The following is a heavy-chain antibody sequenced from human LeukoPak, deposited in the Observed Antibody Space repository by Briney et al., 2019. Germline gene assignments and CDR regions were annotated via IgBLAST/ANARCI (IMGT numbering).Heavy chain of an antibody. V-gene: IGHV3-7*01. J-gene: IGHJ4*02. CDR1: GFTFSTYS. CDR3: ARLSTAIVDSDY. D-gene: IGHD5-18*01. CDR2: IKQDGSET. Sequence: GGSLRLSCAASGFTFSTYSMTWVRQASGKGLEWVANIKQDGSETYYVDSVKGRFTISGDNARNSLYLQMNSLRAKDTAVYYCARLSTAIVDSDYWGQGTLVTVSS.